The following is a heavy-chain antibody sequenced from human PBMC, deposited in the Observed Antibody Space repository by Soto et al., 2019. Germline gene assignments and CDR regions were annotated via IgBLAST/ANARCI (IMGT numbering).Heavy chain of an antibody. D-gene: IGHD3-22*01. CDR3: AGHPSRRYYDSSGYYYPLVYGMDV. V-gene: IGHV4-59*08. Sequence: SETLSLTCTVSGGSISSYYWSWIRQPPGKGLEWIGYIYYSGSTNYNPSLKSRVTISVDTSKNQFSLKLSSVTAAGTAVYYCAGHPSRRYYDSSGYYYPLVYGMDVWGQGTTVT. J-gene: IGHJ6*02. CDR1: GGSISSYY. CDR2: IYYSGST.